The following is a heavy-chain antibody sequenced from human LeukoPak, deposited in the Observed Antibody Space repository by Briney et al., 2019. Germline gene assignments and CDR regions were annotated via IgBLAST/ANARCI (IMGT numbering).Heavy chain of an antibody. V-gene: IGHV4-4*07. CDR2: IYTSGST. CDR1: GGSITNYF. J-gene: IGHJ5*02. Sequence: PSETLSLTCSVSGGSITNYFWSWIRQPAGKGLEWIGRIYTSGSTDYNPSLKSRVTISVDTSKNQFSLKLSSVTAADTAVYYCARKKARRGNYYGSGSYYWFDPWGQGTLVTVSS. D-gene: IGHD3-10*01. CDR3: ARKKARRGNYYGSGSYYWFDP.